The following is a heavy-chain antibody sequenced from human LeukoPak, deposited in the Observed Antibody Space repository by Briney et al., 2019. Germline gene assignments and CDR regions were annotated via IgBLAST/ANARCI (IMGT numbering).Heavy chain of an antibody. CDR2: INGFGTEA. V-gene: IGHV3-74*01. CDR1: GFTFSGYY. D-gene: IGHD3-22*01. J-gene: IGHJ5*02. CDR3: ARGLRENWFDP. Sequence: GGSLRLSCAASGFTFSGYYMFWVRQVPGKGLMWVAHINGFGTEATYADTVKGRFTISRDNAKNTLYLQMNGLRDEDTAVYYCARGLRENWFDPWGQGALVTVSS.